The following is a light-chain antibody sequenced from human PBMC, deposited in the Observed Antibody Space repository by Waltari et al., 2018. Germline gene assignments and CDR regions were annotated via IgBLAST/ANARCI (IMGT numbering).Light chain of an antibody. J-gene: IGKJ3*01. CDR1: QTISSN. Sequence: EIVMTQSPATLSVSPGDRATLSCRASQTISSNLAWYQQRPGQASRLLIYGASNRATGIPARFSGTGSGTEFTLTISSLQSEDFAVYYCQQYNNWPPLFTFGPGTKVDMK. CDR2: GAS. V-gene: IGKV3D-15*01. CDR3: QQYNNWPPLFT.